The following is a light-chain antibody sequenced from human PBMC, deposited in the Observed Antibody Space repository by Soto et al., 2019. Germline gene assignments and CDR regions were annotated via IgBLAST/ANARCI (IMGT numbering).Light chain of an antibody. CDR1: QAISSY. J-gene: IGKJ2*01. CDR3: QQSINIPYT. Sequence: DIQMTQSPSSLSASVGDRVTITCRASQAISSYLNWYQQNPGKAPKLLIYAASSLQSGVPSRFSGSGSGTDFTLTISSLQPEDFASYYCQQSINIPYTFGQGTKLEIK. CDR2: AAS. V-gene: IGKV1-39*01.